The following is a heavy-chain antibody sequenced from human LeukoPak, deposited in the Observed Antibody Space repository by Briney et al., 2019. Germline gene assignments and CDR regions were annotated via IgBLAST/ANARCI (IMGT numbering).Heavy chain of an antibody. CDR2: IYSGGST. D-gene: IGHD6-19*01. J-gene: IGHJ5*02. CDR3: VRDRSWFDP. Sequence: GGSLRLSCVASRIIVSSNYMTWVRQAPGKGLEWVSVIYSGGSTYYADSVKGRFTISRDNSKNTLYLQMNNLRVEDTAVYYCVRDRSWFDPWGQGTPVTVSS. V-gene: IGHV3-66*01. CDR1: RIIVSSNY.